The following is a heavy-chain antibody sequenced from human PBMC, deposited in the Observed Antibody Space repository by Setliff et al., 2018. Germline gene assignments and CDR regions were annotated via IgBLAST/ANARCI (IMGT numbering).Heavy chain of an antibody. CDR3: VTGMGTHYYDPSAQGPFAI. Sequence: PGGSLRLSCAASGFTFTSYWMSWVRQAPGKGLEWVANIKQGGSEKYYVDSVKGRFAISRDNAKNSLYLQMNSLRAEDTAVYYCVTGMGTHYYDPSAQGPFAIWGQGTMVTVSS. CDR2: IKQGGSEK. V-gene: IGHV3-7*01. CDR1: GFTFTSYW. J-gene: IGHJ3*02. D-gene: IGHD3-22*01.